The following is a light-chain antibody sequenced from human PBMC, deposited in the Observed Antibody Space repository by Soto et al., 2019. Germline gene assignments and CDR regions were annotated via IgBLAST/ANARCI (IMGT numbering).Light chain of an antibody. Sequence: EIVMTQSPGTLSVSPGEGATLFCRASQSVRTKLAWYQQRAGQAPRLLMYGASTRATVIPDRFSGSGSGTEFTLTISSLQSEDFAVYYCQQYNSLPPITFGQGTRLEIK. CDR2: GAS. CDR3: QQYNSLPPIT. J-gene: IGKJ5*01. V-gene: IGKV3-15*01. CDR1: QSVRTK.